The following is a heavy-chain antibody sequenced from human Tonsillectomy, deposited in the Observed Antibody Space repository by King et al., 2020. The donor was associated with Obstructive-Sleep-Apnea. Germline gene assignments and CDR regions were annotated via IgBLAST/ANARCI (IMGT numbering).Heavy chain of an antibody. CDR1: GYSFTSYW. CDR3: ARRGYCSSTSCYFIYY. D-gene: IGHD2-2*01. CDR2: IYPGDSDT. Sequence: LVQSGAEVKKPGESLKISCKGSGYSFTSYWIGWVRQMPGKGLEWMVIIYPGDSDTRYSPSFQGQVTISADKSINTAYLQWSSLKASDTAMYYCARRGYCSSTSCYFIYYWGQGTLVTFSS. J-gene: IGHJ4*02. V-gene: IGHV5-51*01.